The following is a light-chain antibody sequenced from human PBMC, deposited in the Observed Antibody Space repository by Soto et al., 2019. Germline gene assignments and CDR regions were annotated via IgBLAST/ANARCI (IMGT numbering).Light chain of an antibody. CDR1: QSINSW. CDR3: QQYYRYWA. Sequence: DIHITHSPSTLSSSFVDRVTITCRASQSINSWLAWYQQKPRQAPKLLISDASSLESGVPSRFSGSGSGTKFTLTISSLQTGDFATYYCQQYYRYWAFGQGTKVDIK. CDR2: DAS. V-gene: IGKV1-5*01. J-gene: IGKJ1*01.